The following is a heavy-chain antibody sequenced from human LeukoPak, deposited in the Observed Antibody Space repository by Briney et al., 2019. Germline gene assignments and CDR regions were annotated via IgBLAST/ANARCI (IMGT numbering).Heavy chain of an antibody. D-gene: IGHD4-17*01. J-gene: IGHJ4*02. CDR2: ISGSGGST. CDR3: AKDLTPPSGGTVTSY. V-gene: IGHV3-23*01. Sequence: PGGSLRLSCAASGFTVSSKYMSWVRQAPGKGLEWVSVISGSGGSTYYADSVKGRFTISRDNSKNTLYLQMNSLRAEDTAVYYCAKDLTPPSGGTVTSYWGQGTLVTVSS. CDR1: GFTVSSKY.